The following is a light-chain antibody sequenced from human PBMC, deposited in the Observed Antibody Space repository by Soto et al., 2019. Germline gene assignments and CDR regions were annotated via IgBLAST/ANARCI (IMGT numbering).Light chain of an antibody. CDR1: QGISNS. CDR2: AAS. J-gene: IGKJ3*01. V-gene: IGKV1-27*01. Sequence: DIQMTQSPSSLSASVGDRVTITCRASQGISNSLAWYQQKPGKVPKLLIYAASTLQSGVPSRFSGSGSGTECTRTISSLQPEDVATYYCQKYNGAPHTFGPGTKVDIK. CDR3: QKYNGAPHT.